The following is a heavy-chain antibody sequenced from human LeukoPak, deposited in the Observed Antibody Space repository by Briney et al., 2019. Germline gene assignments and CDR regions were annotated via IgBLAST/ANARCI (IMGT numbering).Heavy chain of an antibody. J-gene: IGHJ2*01. CDR1: GFTFSTYS. D-gene: IGHD2-8*01. V-gene: IGHV3-48*04. CDR3: ARVLGNGANWYFDL. CDR2: ISSTSRTT. Sequence: GGSLRLSCAASGFTFSTYSMIWVRQAPGKGLEWLSYISSTSRTTYYADSVKGRLTISRDNAKNSLYLQMNSLRGEDMAVYYSARVLGNGANWYFDLWGRGTLVTVSS.